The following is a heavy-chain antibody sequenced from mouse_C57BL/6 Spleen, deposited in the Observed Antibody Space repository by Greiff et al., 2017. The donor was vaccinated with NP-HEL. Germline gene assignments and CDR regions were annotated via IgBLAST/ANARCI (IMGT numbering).Heavy chain of an antibody. CDR2: IHPNSGST. CDR3: AREYYSNYGAMDY. V-gene: IGHV1-64*01. CDR1: GYTFTSYW. D-gene: IGHD2-5*01. Sequence: QVQLQQPGAELVKPGASVKLSCKASGYTFTSYWMHWVKQRPGQGLEWIGMIHPNSGSTNYNEKFKSKATLTVDKSSSTAYMQRRSLTSEDSAVDYCAREYYSNYGAMDYWGQGTSVTVSS. J-gene: IGHJ4*01.